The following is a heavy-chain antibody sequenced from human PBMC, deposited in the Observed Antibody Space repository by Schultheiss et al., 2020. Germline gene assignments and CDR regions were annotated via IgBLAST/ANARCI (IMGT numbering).Heavy chain of an antibody. Sequence: SETLSLTCAVSGGSISSSNWWSWVRQPPGKGLEWIGSIYYSGSTYYNPSLKSRVTISVDTSKNQFSLKLSSVTAADTAVYYCARSGDSSGYYESYGMDVWGQGTTVTVSS. J-gene: IGHJ6*02. V-gene: IGHV4-39*01. CDR1: GGSISSSNW. CDR3: ARSGDSSGYYESYGMDV. CDR2: IYYSGST. D-gene: IGHD3-22*01.